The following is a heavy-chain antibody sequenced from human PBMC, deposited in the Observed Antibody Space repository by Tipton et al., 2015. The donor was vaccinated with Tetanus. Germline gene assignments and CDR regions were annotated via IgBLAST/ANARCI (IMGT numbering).Heavy chain of an antibody. V-gene: IGHV4-31*03. CDR2: IYSSGTT. J-gene: IGHJ4*02. Sequence: TQSLTCSVSGDSISSGGYYWSWIRQHPGKGLEWIGYIYSSGTTNYNPSLRSRVTMSVDTSKNQFSLELTSVTAADTAVYYCARSYYVLLTVNYIPFFFDYWGRGSLVAVSS. D-gene: IGHD3-9*01. CDR3: ARSYYVLLTVNYIPFFFDY. CDR1: GDSISSGGYY.